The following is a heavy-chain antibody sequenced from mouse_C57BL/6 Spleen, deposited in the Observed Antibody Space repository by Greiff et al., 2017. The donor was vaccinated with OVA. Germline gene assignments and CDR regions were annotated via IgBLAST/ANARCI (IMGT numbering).Heavy chain of an antibody. J-gene: IGHJ2*01. CDR1: GFSLTSYA. CDR3: ARSSGVFYYFDY. D-gene: IGHD6-1*01. CDR2: IWTGGGT. Sequence: QVQLQQSGPGLVAPSQSLSITCTVSGFSLTSYAISWVRQPPGKGLEWLGVIWTGGGTTYNSALKSRLSISKDNSKSQVFLKMNSLQTDDTARYYCARSSGVFYYFDYWGQGTTLTVSS. V-gene: IGHV2-9-1*01.